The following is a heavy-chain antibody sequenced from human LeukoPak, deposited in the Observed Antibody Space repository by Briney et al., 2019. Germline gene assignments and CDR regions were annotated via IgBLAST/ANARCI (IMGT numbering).Heavy chain of an antibody. Sequence: SETLSLTCAVYGGSFSGYYWSWIRQPPGKGLEWIGEINHSGSTNYNPSLKSRVTISVDTSKNQFSLRLSSVTAADTAVYYCGRSRSIGPRAKFDYRGQGTLVTVSS. CDR3: GRSRSIGPRAKFDY. D-gene: IGHD2/OR15-2a*01. V-gene: IGHV4-34*01. CDR2: INHSGST. J-gene: IGHJ4*02. CDR1: GGSFSGYY.